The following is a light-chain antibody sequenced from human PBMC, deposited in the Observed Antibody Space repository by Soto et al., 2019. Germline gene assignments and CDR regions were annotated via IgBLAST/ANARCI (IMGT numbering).Light chain of an antibody. J-gene: IGLJ1*01. Sequence: QAVVTQPASVSGSPGQSITISCTGTSRDIGGYNLVSWYQQDPGKAPKLIICEGNKRPSGVSNRFSASKSGNTASLTISGLQAEDEGDYYCCSYAGFSAVVFGSGTKVTVL. CDR2: EGN. V-gene: IGLV2-23*03. CDR3: CSYAGFSAVV. CDR1: SRDIGGYNL.